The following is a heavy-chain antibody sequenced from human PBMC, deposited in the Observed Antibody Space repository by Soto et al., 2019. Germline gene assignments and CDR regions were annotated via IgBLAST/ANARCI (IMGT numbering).Heavy chain of an antibody. CDR1: GLNFSSYG. CDR2: ITSDGSFE. Sequence: GGSLRLSCVASGLNFSSYGMHWVRQAPGKGLEWVALITSDGSFEFYDVSVKGRFTISRDNSKTTLYLQMTSLRPEDAAVYYCASRGSFDSWGQGTLGTVPS. V-gene: IGHV3-30*02. J-gene: IGHJ4*02. CDR3: ASRGSFDS.